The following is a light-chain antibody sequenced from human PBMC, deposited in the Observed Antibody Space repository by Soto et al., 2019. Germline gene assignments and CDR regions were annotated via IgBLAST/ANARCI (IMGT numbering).Light chain of an antibody. CDR1: SSDVGGYNF. J-gene: IGLJ1*01. CDR2: EVT. V-gene: IGLV2-14*01. Sequence: QSALTQPASVSGSAGHSITISCTGTSSDVGGYNFVSWYQQKPGKAPKLLIYEVTHRPSGISDRFSGSKSGNMASLTISGLQDEDEASYYCCTYARNRLYIFGSGTKVTVL. CDR3: CTYARNRLYI.